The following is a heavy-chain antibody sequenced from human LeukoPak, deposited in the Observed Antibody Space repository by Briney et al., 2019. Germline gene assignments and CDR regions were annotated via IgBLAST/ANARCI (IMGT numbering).Heavy chain of an antibody. CDR1: GGSISSSSYY. CDR3: ARRRYYDSTGYLD. Sequence: PSETLSLTCTVSGGSISSSSYYWGWIRQPPGKGLEWIGSIYYSGSTYYNSSLKSRLTVSIDTSKNQISVKLASVTATDTAVYYCARRRYYDSTGYLDWGQGTLITVSS. J-gene: IGHJ1*01. CDR2: IYYSGST. V-gene: IGHV4-39*01. D-gene: IGHD3-22*01.